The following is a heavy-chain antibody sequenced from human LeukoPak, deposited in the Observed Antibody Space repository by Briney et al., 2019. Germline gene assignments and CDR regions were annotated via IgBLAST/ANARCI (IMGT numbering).Heavy chain of an antibody. CDR2: IYYSGST. Sequence: SETLSLTCTVSGGSISSYYWCWIRQSPGKGLEWIGYIYYSGSTDYNPSLKSRVTISVDTSKNQFSLKLSSVTAADTAVYYCARGLSGRGHYSDYWGQGALVTVSS. CDR1: GGSISSYY. J-gene: IGHJ4*02. CDR3: ARGLSGRGHYSDY. D-gene: IGHD3-10*01. V-gene: IGHV4-59*01.